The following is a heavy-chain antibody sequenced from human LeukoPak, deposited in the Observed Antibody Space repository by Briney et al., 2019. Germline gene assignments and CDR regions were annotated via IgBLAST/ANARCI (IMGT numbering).Heavy chain of an antibody. J-gene: IGHJ6*02. D-gene: IGHD3-10*01. V-gene: IGHV3-48*04. CDR1: GFTFSSYS. CDR3: ARGGYGSGSYYYGMDV. Sequence: GGSLRLSCAASGFTFSSYSMNWVRQAPGKGLEWVSYISSSSSTIYYADSVKGRFTISRDNAKNPLYLQMNSLRAEDTAVYYCARGGYGSGSYYYGMDVWGQGTTVTVSS. CDR2: ISSSSSTI.